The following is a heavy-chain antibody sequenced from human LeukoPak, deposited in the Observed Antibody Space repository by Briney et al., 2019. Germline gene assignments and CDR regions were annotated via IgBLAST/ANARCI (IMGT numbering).Heavy chain of an antibody. V-gene: IGHV4-34*01. CDR3: ARGPKGSYDYVWGSYRFPLDY. CDR2: INHSGST. J-gene: IGHJ4*02. CDR1: GGSFSGYY. D-gene: IGHD3-16*02. Sequence: PSETLSLTCAVYGGSFSGYYWSWIRQPPGKGPEWIGEINHSGSTNYNPSLKSRVTISVDTSKNQFSLKLSSVTAADTAVYYCARGPKGSYDYVWGSYRFPLDYWGQGTLVTVSS.